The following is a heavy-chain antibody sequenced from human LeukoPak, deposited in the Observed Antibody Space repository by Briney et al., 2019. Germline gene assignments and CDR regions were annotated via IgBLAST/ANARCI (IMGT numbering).Heavy chain of an antibody. CDR2: INHSGST. CDR1: GGSFSGYY. Sequence: SETLSLTCAVYGGSFSGYYWSWIRQPPGKGLEWIGEINHSGSTNYNPSLKSRVTISVDTSKNQFSLKLSSVTAADTAVYYCASAPHSGYEYSLVYWGQGTLVTVSS. CDR3: ASAPHSGYEYSLVY. V-gene: IGHV4-34*01. J-gene: IGHJ4*02. D-gene: IGHD5-12*01.